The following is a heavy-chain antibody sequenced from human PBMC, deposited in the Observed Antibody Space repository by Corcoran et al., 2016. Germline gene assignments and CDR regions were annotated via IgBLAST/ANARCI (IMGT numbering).Heavy chain of an antibody. D-gene: IGHD3-22*01. Sequence: QVQLVQSGAEVKKPGASVKVSCKASGYTFTSYGISWVRQAPGQGLEWMGWIRAYNGKTKYAQKLQGRVTMTTETSTSTAYMELRSLGAHDTAVYYCASDPLVEYYVSSVYFDYWGQGTLVTVSS. CDR1: GYTFTSYG. J-gene: IGHJ4*02. CDR2: IRAYNGKT. CDR3: ASDPLVEYYVSSVYFDY. V-gene: IGHV1-18*01.